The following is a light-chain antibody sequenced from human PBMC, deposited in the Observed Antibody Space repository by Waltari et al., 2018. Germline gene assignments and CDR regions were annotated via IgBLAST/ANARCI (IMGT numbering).Light chain of an antibody. Sequence: DIQLTQSPSFLSASVGDRVTITFRASQGIGSSLTWYQLKAGKAPMLLIYAASTLQAGVPSRFSASGSGTDFTLTISSVQPEDFAIYYCQQFSIYPITFGGGTKVEVK. CDR2: AAS. J-gene: IGKJ4*01. CDR1: QGIGSS. CDR3: QQFSIYPIT. V-gene: IGKV1-9*01.